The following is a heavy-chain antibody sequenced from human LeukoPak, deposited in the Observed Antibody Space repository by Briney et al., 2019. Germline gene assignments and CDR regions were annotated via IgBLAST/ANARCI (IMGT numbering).Heavy chain of an antibody. CDR1: GFTFSSYW. CDR3: ARIQLFHGDFDY. J-gene: IGHJ4*02. V-gene: IGHV3-74*01. CDR2: INSDGSST. Sequence: GGSLRLSCAASGFTFSSYWMHWVRQAPGKGLVWVSRINSDGSSTSYADSVKGRFTISRDNAKNSLHLQMDSLRAEDTAVYYCARIQLFHGDFDYWGQGTPVTVSS. D-gene: IGHD3-10*02.